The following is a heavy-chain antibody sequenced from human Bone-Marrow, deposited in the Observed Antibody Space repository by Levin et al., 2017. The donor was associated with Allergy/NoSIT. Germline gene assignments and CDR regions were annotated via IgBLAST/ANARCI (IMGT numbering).Heavy chain of an antibody. CDR3: ATDCSSTSCYAGVFQH. D-gene: IGHD2-2*01. J-gene: IGHJ1*01. CDR2: FDPEDGET. CDR1: GYTLTELS. Sequence: ASVKVSCKVSGYTLTELSMHWVRQAPGKGLEWMGGFDPEDGETIYAQKFQGRVTMTEDTSTDTAYMELSSLRSEDTAVYYCATDCSSTSCYAGVFQHWGQGTLVTVSS. V-gene: IGHV1-24*01.